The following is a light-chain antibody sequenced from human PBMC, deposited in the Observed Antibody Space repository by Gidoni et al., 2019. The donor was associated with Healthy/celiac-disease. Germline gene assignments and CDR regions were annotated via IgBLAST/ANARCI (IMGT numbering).Light chain of an antibody. CDR3: AAWDDSLSAVV. V-gene: IGLV1-47*01. CDR2: RNN. CDR1: SSNIGSNY. Sequence: QSVLTQPPSASGTPGQRVTISCSGRSSNIGSNYVYWHQRLPGTAPKLLIYRNNQRPSGVPDRFSGSKSGTSSSLAISGLRSEDESAYYCAAWDDSLSAVVFGGGTKLTVL. J-gene: IGLJ2*01.